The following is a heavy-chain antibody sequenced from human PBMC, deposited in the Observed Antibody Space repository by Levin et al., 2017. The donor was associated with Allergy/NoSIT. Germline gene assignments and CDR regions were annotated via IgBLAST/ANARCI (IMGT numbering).Heavy chain of an antibody. D-gene: IGHD6-13*01. CDR3: ARHRYSSSWYPPFDY. V-gene: IGHV4-59*08. J-gene: IGHJ4*02. CDR1: GGSISTYY. Sequence: SETLSLTCTVSGGSISTYYWSWIRQPPGKGLEWIGYVYYTGSTNSNASLKSRVTISVDTSKNQFSLKLSSVAAADTAVYYCARHRYSSSWYPPFDYWGQGTLVTVSS. CDR2: VYYTGST.